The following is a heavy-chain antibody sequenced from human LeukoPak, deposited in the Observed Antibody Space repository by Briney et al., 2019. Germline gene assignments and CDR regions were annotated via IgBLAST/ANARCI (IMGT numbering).Heavy chain of an antibody. CDR1: GYTFPSYG. CDR3: ARVSSGWFPIDY. CDR2: IGAYNGNT. Sequence: ASVTVSCKASGYTFPSYGISWVRQAPGQGLEWMGWIGAYNGNTNYAQELQGRVTMTTDTSTSTAYMELRSLRSDDTAVYYCARVSSGWFPIDYWGQGTLVTVSS. V-gene: IGHV1-18*01. D-gene: IGHD6-19*01. J-gene: IGHJ4*02.